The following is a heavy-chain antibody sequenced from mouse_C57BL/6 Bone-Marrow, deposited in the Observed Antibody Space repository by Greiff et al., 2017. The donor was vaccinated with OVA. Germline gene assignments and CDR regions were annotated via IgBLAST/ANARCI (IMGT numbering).Heavy chain of an antibody. V-gene: IGHV3-6*01. D-gene: IGHD1-1*01. Sequence: EVKLVESGPGLVKPSQSLSLTCSVTGYSITSGYYWNWIRQFPGNKLEWMGYISYDGSNNYNPSLKNRISITRDTSKNQFFLKLNSVTTEDTATYYCAREYYGFDYWGQGTTLTVSS. CDR2: ISYDGSN. J-gene: IGHJ2*01. CDR1: GYSITSGYY. CDR3: AREYYGFDY.